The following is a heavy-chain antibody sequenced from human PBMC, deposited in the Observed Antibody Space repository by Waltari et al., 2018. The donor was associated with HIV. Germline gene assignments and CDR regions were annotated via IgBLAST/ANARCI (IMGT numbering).Heavy chain of an antibody. CDR1: GGSISSGGSY. Sequence: QVQLQESGPGLVKPSQTLSLTCTVPGGSISSGGSYLSWIRQHPGKGLEWIGYIYYSGSTYYNPSLKSLVTISVDTSKNQFSLKLSSVTAADTAVYYCAGSSSWYYYGMDVWGQGTTVTVSS. D-gene: IGHD6-13*01. V-gene: IGHV4-31*01. CDR2: IYYSGST. CDR3: AGSSSWYYYGMDV. J-gene: IGHJ6*02.